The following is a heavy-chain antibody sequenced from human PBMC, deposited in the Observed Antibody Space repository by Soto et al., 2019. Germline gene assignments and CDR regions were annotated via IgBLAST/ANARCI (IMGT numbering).Heavy chain of an antibody. J-gene: IGHJ5*02. V-gene: IGHV3-23*01. CDR2: ISGSGGST. D-gene: IGHD1-20*01. Sequence: PGGSLRLSCAASGFTFSSYAMSWVRQAPGKGLEWVSAISGSGGSTYYADSVKGRFTISRDNSKNTLYLQMNSLRAEDTAVYYCAKDPHRGITGTIFDPWGQGTLVTVSS. CDR1: GFTFSSYA. CDR3: AKDPHRGITGTIFDP.